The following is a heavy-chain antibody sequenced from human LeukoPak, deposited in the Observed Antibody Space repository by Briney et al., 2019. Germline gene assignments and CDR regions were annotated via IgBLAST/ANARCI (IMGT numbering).Heavy chain of an antibody. V-gene: IGHV4-34*01. CDR3: ARQSSGPTDAFDI. D-gene: IGHD6-19*01. J-gene: IGHJ3*02. CDR1: GGSFSGYY. Sequence: PSETLSLTCAVYGGSFSGYYWRWIRQPPGKGLEWIGEINHSGSTNYNPSLKSRVTISVDTSKNQFSLKLSSVTAADTDVYYCARQSSGPTDAFDIWGQGTMVTVSS. CDR2: INHSGST.